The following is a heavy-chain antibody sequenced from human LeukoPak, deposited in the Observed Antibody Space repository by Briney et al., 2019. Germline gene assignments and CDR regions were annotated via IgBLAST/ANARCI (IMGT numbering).Heavy chain of an antibody. J-gene: IGHJ2*01. D-gene: IGHD4-17*01. CDR3: ARVRRGDYGDYWYFDL. CDR2: IYYSGST. CDR1: GVSISSYY. Sequence: PSETLSLTCTVSGVSISSYYWSWIRQPPGKGLEWIGYIYYSGSTNYNPSPKSRVTISVDTSKNQFSLKLSSVTAADTAVYYCARVRRGDYGDYWYFDLWGRGTLVTVSS. V-gene: IGHV4-59*01.